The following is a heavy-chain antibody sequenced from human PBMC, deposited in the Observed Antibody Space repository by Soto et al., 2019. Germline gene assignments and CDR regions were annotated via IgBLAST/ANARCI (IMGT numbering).Heavy chain of an antibody. J-gene: IGHJ4*02. CDR1: GGSISSSTYY. CDR2: VFHTGST. Sequence: QLQLQESGPGLVKPSETLSLTCTVSGGSISSSTYYWGWIRQPPGGGLEWIGSVFHTGSTYYNPFLKSRVTMSVDTSNNQFSLNLSSVTAKDTSMYYCASLYYSRNSWGQGTLVIVSS. CDR3: ASLYYSRNS. D-gene: IGHD2-15*01. V-gene: IGHV4-39*01.